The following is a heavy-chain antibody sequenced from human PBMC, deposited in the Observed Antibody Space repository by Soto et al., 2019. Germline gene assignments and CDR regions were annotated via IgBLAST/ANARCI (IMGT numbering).Heavy chain of an antibody. CDR2: IYYSGST. V-gene: IGHV4-59*12. J-gene: IGHJ6*02. CDR1: GGSISSYY. D-gene: IGHD4-4*01. Sequence: SETLSLTCTVSGGSISSYYCSWIRQPPGKGLEWIGYIYYSGSTYYNPSLKSRVTISVDRSKNQFSLKLSSVTAADTAVYYCARDGRLNTVTDVGMDVWGQGTTVTVSS. CDR3: ARDGRLNTVTDVGMDV.